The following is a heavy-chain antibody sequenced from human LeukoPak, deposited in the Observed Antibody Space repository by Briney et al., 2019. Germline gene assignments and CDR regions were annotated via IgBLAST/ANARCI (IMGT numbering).Heavy chain of an antibody. D-gene: IGHD3-3*01. Sequence: PSGTLSLTCAVSGGSLITSNWWTWVRPPPGKGLEWIGEVHLDGRTNYNPSLKSRLIMSVDLPENHISLKLTSVTAADTAVYYCAREGGFYRPLDYSGQGTLVTVSS. CDR3: AREGGFYRPLDY. J-gene: IGHJ4*02. CDR2: VHLDGRT. CDR1: GGSLITSNW. V-gene: IGHV4-4*02.